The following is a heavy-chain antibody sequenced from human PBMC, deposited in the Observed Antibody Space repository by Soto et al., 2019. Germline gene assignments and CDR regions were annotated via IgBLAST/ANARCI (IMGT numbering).Heavy chain of an antibody. D-gene: IGHD5-12*01. CDR3: ARWEATITALDY. CDR2: ISGSGGST. V-gene: IGHV3-23*01. Sequence: EVQLLESGGGLVQPGGSLRLSCAASGFTFSSYAMSWVRQAPGKGLEWVSAISGSGGSTYYADSVKGRFTISRDNSNNTLYLQMNSLRAEDTAVYYCARWEATITALDYWGQGTLVPVSS. J-gene: IGHJ4*02. CDR1: GFTFSSYA.